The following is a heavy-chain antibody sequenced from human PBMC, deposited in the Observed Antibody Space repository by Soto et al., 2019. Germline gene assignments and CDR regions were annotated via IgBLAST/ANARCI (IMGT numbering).Heavy chain of an antibody. CDR3: ASGVSYYYDSSGPYDY. CDR2: IYYSGST. V-gene: IGHV4-59*01. J-gene: IGHJ4*02. Sequence: SETLSLTCTVSGGSISSYYWSWIRQPPGEGLEWIGYIYYSGSTNYNPSLKSRVTISVDTSKNQFSLKLSSVTAADTAVYYCASGVSYYYDSSGPYDYWGQGTLVTVSS. D-gene: IGHD3-22*01. CDR1: GGSISSYY.